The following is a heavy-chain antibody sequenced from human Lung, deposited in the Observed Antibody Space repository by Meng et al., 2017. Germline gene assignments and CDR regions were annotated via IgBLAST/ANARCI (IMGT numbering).Heavy chain of an antibody. CDR2: INHIGST. Sequence: VQLRAVGAGQLKPSETLSRTCVVSGWSVSDYYWSWIRQPPGKGLEWIGEINHIGSTNYHPSLDSRSTISVDTSQNNLSLKLSSVTAADSAVYYCARGPTTMAHDFDYWGQGTLVTVSS. CDR3: ARGPTTMAHDFDY. CDR1: GWSVSDYY. V-gene: IGHV4-34*01. D-gene: IGHD4-11*01. J-gene: IGHJ4*02.